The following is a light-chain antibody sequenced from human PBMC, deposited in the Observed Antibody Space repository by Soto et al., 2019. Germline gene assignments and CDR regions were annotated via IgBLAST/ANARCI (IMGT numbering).Light chain of an antibody. J-gene: IGKJ1*01. V-gene: IGKV1-5*01. CDR2: IAS. CDR1: QSISHW. CDR3: QQYDSVLGT. Sequence: IHMTQSHSTLSASLGDRVIITCRASQSISHWLAWYQQKPGKAPKFLIYIASSLESGVPSRFSGSGSGTKFTLTISSLQPDDFATYYCQQYDSVLGTFGPGTKVDIK.